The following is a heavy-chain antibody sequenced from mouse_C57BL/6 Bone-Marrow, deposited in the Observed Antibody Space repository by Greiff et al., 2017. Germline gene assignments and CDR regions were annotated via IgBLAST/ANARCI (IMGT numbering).Heavy chain of an antibody. CDR1: GYTFTDHT. CDR3: ARGWLLLLFYAMDY. V-gene: IGHV1-78*01. CDR2: IYPRDGST. J-gene: IGHJ4*01. Sequence: VQLQQSDAELVKPGASVKISCKVSGYTFTDHTIHWMKQRPEQGLEWIGYIYPRDGSTKYNEKFKGKATLPADKSSSTAYMQLNSLTSEYSAVYFCARGWLLLLFYAMDYWGQGTSVTVSS. D-gene: IGHD2-3*01.